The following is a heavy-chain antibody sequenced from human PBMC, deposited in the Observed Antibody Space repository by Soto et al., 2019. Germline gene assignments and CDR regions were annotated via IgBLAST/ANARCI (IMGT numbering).Heavy chain of an antibody. V-gene: IGHV1-46*01. J-gene: IGHJ4*02. CDR3: ASGRWDRLPGY. D-gene: IGHD1-26*01. Sequence: QVQLVQSGAEVKKPGASVKVSCKASGYTFSTYYIHWVRQAPGQGLEWMGIINPSGGSTNYAQKFQGXXTXTMXTSTNAVYMELSSLRSEDTAVYYCASGRWDRLPGYWGQGTLVTVSS. CDR1: GYTFSTYY. CDR2: INPSGGST.